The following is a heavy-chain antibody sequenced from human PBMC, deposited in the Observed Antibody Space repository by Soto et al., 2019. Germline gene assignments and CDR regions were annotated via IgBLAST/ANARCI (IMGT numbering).Heavy chain of an antibody. Sequence: QVQLVQSGAELRKPGASVKVSCQAFGYSFSYYGVHWVRQGPGQGLEWMGWINPYNGNRNYAQKFDDKLTMTAATSANTLYLELRSLKSDDTAVYYCARDRLRGYDNSGFYSWGQGTLVTVSS. J-gene: IGHJ4*02. CDR2: INPYNGNR. CDR1: GYSFSYYG. D-gene: IGHD3-22*01. V-gene: IGHV1-18*04. CDR3: ARDRLRGYDNSGFYS.